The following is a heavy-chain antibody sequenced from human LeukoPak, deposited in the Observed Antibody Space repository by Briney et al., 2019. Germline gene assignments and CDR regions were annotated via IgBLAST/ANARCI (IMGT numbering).Heavy chain of an antibody. D-gene: IGHD3-10*01. CDR3: ARHRRDFSSGSEGLGYCFDN. J-gene: IGHJ4*02. CDR1: GDSITSHF. V-gene: IGHV4-59*08. CDR2: VHYTGRT. Sequence: SETLSLTCTVSGDSITSHFWSWIRQPPGKGLEWIGSVHYTGRTNYSPSLRSRVTISVLTAKNQSSLKLSSVTAADTAVYYGARHRRDFSSGSEGLGYCFDNWGQGAPVIVSS.